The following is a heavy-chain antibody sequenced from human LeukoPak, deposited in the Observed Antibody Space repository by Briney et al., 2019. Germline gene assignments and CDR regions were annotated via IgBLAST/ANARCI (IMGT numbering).Heavy chain of an antibody. V-gene: IGHV1-69*04. CDR2: IIPVLGIA. CDR3: ARDTGATVDY. Sequence: ASVKVSCKASGGTFISYTISWVRQAPGQGREWMGRIIPVLGIANYAQKFQGRVTITADKSTSTAYMELSSLRSEDTAVYYCARDTGATVDYWGQGTLVTVSS. D-gene: IGHD5-12*01. CDR1: GGTFISYT. J-gene: IGHJ4*02.